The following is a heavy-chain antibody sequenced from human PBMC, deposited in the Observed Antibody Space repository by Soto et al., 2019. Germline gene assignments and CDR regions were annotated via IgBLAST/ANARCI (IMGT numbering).Heavy chain of an antibody. V-gene: IGHV5-51*01. J-gene: IGHJ5*02. CDR3: ARGGPLGARREDWFDP. CDR1: GYSFTTYW. Sequence: GESLKISCQGSGYSFTTYWIGWVRQMPGKGLEWMGIIYPGDSDTRYSPSFQGQVTISADKSISTAYLQWSSLKASDTAMYYCARGGPLGARREDWFDPWGQGTLVTVSS. CDR2: IYPGDSDT. D-gene: IGHD1-26*01.